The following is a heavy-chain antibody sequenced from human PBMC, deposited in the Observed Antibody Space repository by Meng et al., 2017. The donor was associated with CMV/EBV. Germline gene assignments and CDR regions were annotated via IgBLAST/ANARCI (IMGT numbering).Heavy chain of an antibody. Sequence: QGQRPDPGPGLVKPSQTLSLTCTVSGGSSSSGDYSWSWIRQPPGKGREWIGYFYYSGSTYYNPSLKSRVTISVDTSKNQFSLKLSSVTAADTAVYYCARVGRTSCYDYWGQGTLVTVSS. J-gene: IGHJ4*02. CDR2: FYYSGST. D-gene: IGHD2-2*01. CDR1: GGSSSSGDYS. CDR3: ARVGRTSCYDY. V-gene: IGHV4-30-4*08.